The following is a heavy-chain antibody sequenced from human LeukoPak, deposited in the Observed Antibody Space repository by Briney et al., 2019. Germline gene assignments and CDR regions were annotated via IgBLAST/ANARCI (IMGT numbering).Heavy chain of an antibody. CDR3: AKYTAYSTGWPSY. Sequence: PGGSLRLSCAASGFTFNTYAMSWVRQAPGKGLEWVSTISGSGGSTYYADSVKGRFTISRDNSKNTLYLQVNSLRAEDTAVYYCAKYTAYSTGWPSYWGQGTLVTVS. CDR2: ISGSGGST. CDR1: GFTFNTYA. J-gene: IGHJ4*02. D-gene: IGHD6-19*01. V-gene: IGHV3-23*01.